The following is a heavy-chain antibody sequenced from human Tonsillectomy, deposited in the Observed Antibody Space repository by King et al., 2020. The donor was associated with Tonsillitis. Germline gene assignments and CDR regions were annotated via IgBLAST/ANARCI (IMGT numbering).Heavy chain of an antibody. CDR2: ISSSSSYI. J-gene: IGHJ4*02. V-gene: IGHV3-21*01. CDR1: GFTFSSYS. CDR3: ALYVSPHYSYGQQDFDY. D-gene: IGHD5-18*01. Sequence: VQLVESGGGLVKPGGSLRLSCAASGFTFSSYSMNWVRQAPGKGLEWVSSISSSSSYIYYADSVKGRFTISRDNAKNSLYLQMNSLRAEDTAVYYCALYVSPHYSYGQQDFDYWRQGTLVTVSS.